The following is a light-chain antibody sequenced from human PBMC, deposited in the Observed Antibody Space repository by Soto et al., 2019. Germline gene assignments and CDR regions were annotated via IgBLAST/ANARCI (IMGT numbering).Light chain of an antibody. CDR2: DVS. CDR1: SSDVGGYNY. V-gene: IGLV2-14*01. Sequence: QSALTQPASVSGSPGQSITISCTGTSSDVGGYNYVSWYQQHPGKAPKLMIYDVSNRPFGVSNRFSGSKSGNTASLTISGLQAEDKADYYCSSYTVSSSVVFGGGTKVTVL. CDR3: SSYTVSSSVV. J-gene: IGLJ2*01.